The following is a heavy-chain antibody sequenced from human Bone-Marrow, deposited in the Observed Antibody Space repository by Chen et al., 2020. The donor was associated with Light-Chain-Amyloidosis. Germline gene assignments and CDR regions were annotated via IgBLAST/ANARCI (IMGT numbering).Heavy chain of an antibody. J-gene: IGHJ5*02. D-gene: IGHD3-3*01. CDR3: TKDRNNDFWSGTSNWFDP. Sequence: EVQLVESGGGMIQPGGSLRVSCEASGFELDDYAMHRVRQASGRGLEWVSLISGDGRTTHYADSVKGRFTISRDNSKRFLYLEMNSLRNEDTAIYYCTKDRNNDFWSGTSNWFDPWGQGTPVTVST. CDR1: GFELDDYA. V-gene: IGHV3-43*02. CDR2: ISGDGRTT.